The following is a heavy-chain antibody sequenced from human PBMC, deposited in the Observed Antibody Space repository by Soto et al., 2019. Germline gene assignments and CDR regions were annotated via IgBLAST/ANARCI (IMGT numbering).Heavy chain of an antibody. V-gene: IGHV3-23*01. CDR3: AKGAEGYVVSSLDS. Sequence: EVQLLESGGGFVQPGGSLRLSCAASGFRFSDFAMTWVRQAPGRGLEWVSAITGTASSTYYADSVKGRFTISRDNSKNTLYLQINSLRAEDTAISYCAKGAEGYVVSSLDSWGQGTLVTVSS. CDR2: ITGTASST. CDR1: GFRFSDFA. D-gene: IGHD5-12*01. J-gene: IGHJ4*02.